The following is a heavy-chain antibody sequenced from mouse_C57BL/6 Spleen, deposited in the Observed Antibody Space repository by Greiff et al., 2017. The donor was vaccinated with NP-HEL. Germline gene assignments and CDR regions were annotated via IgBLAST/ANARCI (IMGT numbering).Heavy chain of an antibody. CDR2: IWRGGST. J-gene: IGHJ4*01. D-gene: IGHD2-4*01. V-gene: IGHV2-5*01. CDR1: GFSLTSYG. Sequence: VKLVESGPGLVQPSQSLSITCTVSGFSLTSYGVHWVRQSPGKGLEWLGVIWRGGSTDYNAAFMSRLSITKDNSKSQVFFKMNSLQADDTAIYYCAKSFDYDEGGTYAMDYWGQGTSVTVSS. CDR3: AKSFDYDEGGTYAMDY.